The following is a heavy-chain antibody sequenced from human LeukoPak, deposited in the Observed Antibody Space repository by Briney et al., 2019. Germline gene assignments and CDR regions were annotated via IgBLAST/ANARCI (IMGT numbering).Heavy chain of an antibody. D-gene: IGHD2-2*01. CDR2: IYYSGST. CDR1: GGSISSGDYY. Sequence: SETLSLTCTVSGGSISSGDYYWSWIRQPPGKGLEWIGYIYYSGSTYYNPSLKSRVTISVDTSKNQFSLKLSSVTAADTAVYYCARVALLKYCGSTSCYSDYYGMDVWGQGTTVTVSS. J-gene: IGHJ6*02. V-gene: IGHV4-30-4*01. CDR3: ARVALLKYCGSTSCYSDYYGMDV.